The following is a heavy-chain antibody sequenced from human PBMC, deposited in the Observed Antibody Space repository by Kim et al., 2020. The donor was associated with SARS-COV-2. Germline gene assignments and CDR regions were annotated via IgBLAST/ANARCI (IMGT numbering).Heavy chain of an antibody. V-gene: IGHV4-39*01. CDR1: GGSISSSSYY. J-gene: IGHJ5*02. CDR2: IYYSGST. D-gene: IGHD2-2*01. CDR3: ARHFSLVVVGENWFDP. Sequence: SETLSLTCTVSGGSISSSSYYWGWIRQPPGKGLEWIGSIYYSGSTYYNPSLKSRVTISVDTSKNQFSLKLSSVTAADTAVYYCARHFSLVVVGENWFDPWGQGTLVTVSS.